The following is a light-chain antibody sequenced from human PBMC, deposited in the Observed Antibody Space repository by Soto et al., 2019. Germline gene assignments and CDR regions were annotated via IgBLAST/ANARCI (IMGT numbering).Light chain of an antibody. CDR3: QQTYSTPLFT. Sequence: IQMTQSPSSLSVSVGDRVTITCRASQSIRTYLNWYQQKPGTAPKLLIYAASSLQSGVPSRFSGRGSETDFTLTICSLQPEDFATYYCQQTYSTPLFTFAPGTKVDFK. V-gene: IGKV1-39*01. CDR1: QSIRTY. CDR2: AAS. J-gene: IGKJ3*01.